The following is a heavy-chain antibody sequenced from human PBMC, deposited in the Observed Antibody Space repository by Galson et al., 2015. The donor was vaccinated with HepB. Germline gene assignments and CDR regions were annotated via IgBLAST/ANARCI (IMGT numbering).Heavy chain of an antibody. CDR2: ISSSGSTI. CDR1: GFTFSSYE. V-gene: IGHV3-48*03. CDR3: AREGQQLDNDAFEI. D-gene: IGHD6-13*01. J-gene: IGHJ3*02. Sequence: SVRLSCAASGFTFSSYEMNWVRQAPGKGLEWVSYISSSGSTIYYADSVKGRFTISRDNAKNSLYLQMNSLRAEDTAVYYCAREGQQLDNDAFEIWGQGTMVTVSS.